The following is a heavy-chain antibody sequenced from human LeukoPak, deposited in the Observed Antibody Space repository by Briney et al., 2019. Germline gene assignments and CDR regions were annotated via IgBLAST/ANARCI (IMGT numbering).Heavy chain of an antibody. Sequence: SGGSLRLSCAASGFTFSSYGMRWVRQAPGKGLEWVAVISYDGSNKYYADSVKGRFTISRDNSKNTLYLQMNSLRAGDTAVYYCAKEGYYYDSSGYNYYYGMDVWGQGTTVTVSS. CDR1: GFTFSSYG. D-gene: IGHD3-22*01. J-gene: IGHJ6*02. CDR2: ISYDGSNK. V-gene: IGHV3-30*18. CDR3: AKEGYYYDSSGYNYYYGMDV.